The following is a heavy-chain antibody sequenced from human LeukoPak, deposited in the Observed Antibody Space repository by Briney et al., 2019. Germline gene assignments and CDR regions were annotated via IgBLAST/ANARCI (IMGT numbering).Heavy chain of an antibody. D-gene: IGHD4-11*01. CDR2: IWYDGSNR. CDR3: ARDLSVTTSWFDP. CDR1: GFTFSSYG. V-gene: IGHV3-33*01. J-gene: IGHJ5*02. Sequence: GGSLRLSCAASGFTFSSYGMHWVRQAPGKGLEWVAVIWYDGSNRYYADSVKGRFTISRDNSKNTLYLQMNSLRAEDTAVYYCARDLSVTTSWFDPWGQGTLVTVSS.